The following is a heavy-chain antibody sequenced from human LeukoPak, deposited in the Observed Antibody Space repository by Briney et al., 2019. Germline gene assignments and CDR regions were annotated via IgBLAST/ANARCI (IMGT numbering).Heavy chain of an antibody. Sequence: SETLSLTCTVSGGSISSYYWSWIRQPPGKGLEWIGYIYYSGSTNYNPSLKSRVTISVDTSKNQFSLKLSSVTAADTAVYYCASPGGSGGYYIYWGQGTLVTVSS. V-gene: IGHV4-59*01. J-gene: IGHJ4*02. CDR3: ASPGGSGGYYIY. D-gene: IGHD3-10*01. CDR1: GGSISSYY. CDR2: IYYSGST.